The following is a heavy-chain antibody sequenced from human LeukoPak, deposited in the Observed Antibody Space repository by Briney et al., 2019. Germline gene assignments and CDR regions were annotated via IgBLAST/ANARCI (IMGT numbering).Heavy chain of an antibody. CDR3: ARENQWGNDY. J-gene: IGHJ4*02. CDR2: ITGSGDST. CDR1: GFTFTTYA. D-gene: IGHD1-26*01. V-gene: IGHV3-23*01. Sequence: GGSLRLSCAASGFTFTTYAMSWVRQAPGKGLEWVSSITGSGDSTYYADSVKGRFTISRDNSKNTLYLQMNSLRAEDTAVYYCARENQWGNDYWGQGTLVTVSS.